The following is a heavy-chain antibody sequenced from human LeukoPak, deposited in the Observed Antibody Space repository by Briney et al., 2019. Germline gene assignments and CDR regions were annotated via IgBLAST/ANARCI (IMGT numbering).Heavy chain of an antibody. CDR2: ISVYNGNT. J-gene: IGHJ4*02. CDR1: GYTFTNYG. D-gene: IGHD6-13*01. V-gene: IGHV1-18*01. Sequence: ASVTVSCKASGYTFTNYGITWVRQAPGQGLDWMGWISVYNGNTNYAQNFQGRVAMTTDTSTTTAFMELRSLRSDDPAVYYCASAPTYSSSWYSFPPPTNDYWRQGTLVTVSS. CDR3: ASAPTYSSSWYSFPPPTNDY.